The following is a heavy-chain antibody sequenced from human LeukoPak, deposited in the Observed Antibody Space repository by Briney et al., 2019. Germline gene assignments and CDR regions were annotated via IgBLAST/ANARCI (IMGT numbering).Heavy chain of an antibody. J-gene: IGHJ2*01. Sequence: MPSETLSLTFAVYGGSFSGYIWGWIRQAPGKGLEWIGEISHSAKNTYSPSLKSRVTISVDTAKDQFSLQLNSVTAADTAVYYCARLAKCSSTCRGKYWYFDLWGRGTLVTVSS. CDR2: ISHSAKN. D-gene: IGHD2-2*01. V-gene: IGHV4-34*01. CDR1: GGSFSGYI. CDR3: ARLAKCSSTCRGKYWYFDL.